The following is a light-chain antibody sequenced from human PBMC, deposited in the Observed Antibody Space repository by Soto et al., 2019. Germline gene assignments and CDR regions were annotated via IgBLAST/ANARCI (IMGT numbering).Light chain of an antibody. CDR1: QSVSSN. V-gene: IGKV3-15*01. CDR3: QQYNNWPL. CDR2: GAS. J-gene: IGKJ4*01. Sequence: ERVMTQSPATLSVSPGERATLSCRASQSVSSNLAWYQQKPGQAPRLFIYGASTRATAIPPRFSGSGSGTEFTLTISSLQSEDFAVYYCQQYNNWPLFGGGTKVDI.